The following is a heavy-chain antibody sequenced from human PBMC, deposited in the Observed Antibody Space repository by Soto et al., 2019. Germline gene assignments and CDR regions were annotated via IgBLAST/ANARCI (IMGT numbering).Heavy chain of an antibody. CDR2: IYYSGST. Sequence: SETLSLTCAVSGGSISSGGYYWSWIRQRPGKGLEWIGYIYYSGSTYYNPSLKSRVTISVDTSKNQFSLKLSSVTAADTAAYYCARAPSYDSSGYYYPHFDYWGQGTLVTVSS. J-gene: IGHJ4*02. V-gene: IGHV4-30-4*08. CDR1: GGSISSGGYY. D-gene: IGHD3-22*01. CDR3: ARAPSYDSSGYYYPHFDY.